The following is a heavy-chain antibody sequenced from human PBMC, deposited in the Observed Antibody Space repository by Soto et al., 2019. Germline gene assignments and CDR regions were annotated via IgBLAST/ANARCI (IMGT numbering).Heavy chain of an antibody. CDR2: IYYSGST. D-gene: IGHD2-15*01. J-gene: IGHJ4*02. V-gene: IGHV4-39*01. CDR3: ARRRPFEYCSCGRCQSTYDY. CDR1: GGSISSSNYY. Sequence: PSETLSLTCTVSGGSISSSNYYWGWIRQPPGKGLEWIGSIYYSGSTFYNPSLKSRVTISVDTSNNQFSLKLSSVTAADTAVYYCARRRPFEYCSCGRCQSTYDYWGQGTLVTVSS.